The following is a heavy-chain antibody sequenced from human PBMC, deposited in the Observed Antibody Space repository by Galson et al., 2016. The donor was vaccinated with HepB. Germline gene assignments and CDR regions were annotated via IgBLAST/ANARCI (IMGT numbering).Heavy chain of an antibody. CDR2: IGYDGSQK. J-gene: IGHJ3*02. Sequence: SLRLSCAASGFSFASHAMHWVRQAPGRGLEWVAVIGYDGSQKYYADSVKGRFTISRDNSNNTLYLQGSSPRPDDTAVYYCARHLSRWTSAGDDAFDMWGQGTIVTVSS. D-gene: IGHD3-16*01. CDR1: GFSFASHA. CDR3: ARHLSRWTSAGDDAFDM. V-gene: IGHV3-30-3*01.